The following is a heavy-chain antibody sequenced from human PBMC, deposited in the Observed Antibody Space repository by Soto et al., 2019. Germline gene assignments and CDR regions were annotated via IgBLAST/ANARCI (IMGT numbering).Heavy chain of an antibody. CDR3: ARLNWNDGVPSWFDP. V-gene: IGHV4-59*01. CDR2: IYYSGST. D-gene: IGHD1-20*01. J-gene: IGHJ5*02. Sequence: SETLSLTCTVSGGSISSYYWSWIRQPPGKGLEWIGYIYYSGSTNYNPSLKSRVTISVDTSKNQFSLKLSSVTAADTAVYYCARLNWNDGVPSWFDPWGQGTLVTVSS. CDR1: GGSISSYY.